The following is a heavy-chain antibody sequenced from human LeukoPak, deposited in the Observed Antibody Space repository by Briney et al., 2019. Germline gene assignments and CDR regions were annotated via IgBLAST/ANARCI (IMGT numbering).Heavy chain of an antibody. CDR3: ARVSPLTTVTTSGAFDI. Sequence: GGSLRLSCAASGFTLSSYSMNWVRQAPGKGLEWVSSISSSSSSIYYADSVKGRFTISRDNAKNSLYLQMNSLRAEDTAVYYCARVSPLTTVTTSGAFDIWGQGTMVTVSS. CDR2: ISSSSSSI. D-gene: IGHD4-17*01. CDR1: GFTLSSYS. J-gene: IGHJ3*02. V-gene: IGHV3-21*01.